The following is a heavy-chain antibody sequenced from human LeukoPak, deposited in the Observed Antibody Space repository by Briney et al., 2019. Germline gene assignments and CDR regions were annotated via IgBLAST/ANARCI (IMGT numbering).Heavy chain of an antibody. CDR3: ARDTWVQSSGNWYFYGMDV. CDR2: IYYSGST. J-gene: IGHJ6*02. Sequence: SETLSLTCTVSGASINNYYWSWIRQPPGGGLEWIGYIYYSGSTNYNPSLKSRVTISLDTPRSQFSLRLSSVTAADTAVYYCARDTWVQSSGNWYFYGMDVWGQGTTVIVSS. D-gene: IGHD1-1*01. CDR1: GASINNYY. V-gene: IGHV4-59*01.